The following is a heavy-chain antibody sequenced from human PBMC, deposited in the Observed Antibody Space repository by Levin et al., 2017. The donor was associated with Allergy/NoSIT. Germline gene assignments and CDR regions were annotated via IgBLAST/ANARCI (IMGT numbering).Heavy chain of an antibody. CDR1: GFTFSSYG. Sequence: AGGSLRLSCAASGFTFSSYGMHWVRQAPGKGLEWVAVISYDGSNKYYADSVKGRFTISRDNSKNTLYLQMNSLRAEDTAVYYCASYGSGYYYYYMDVWGKGTTVTVSS. CDR3: ASYGSGYYYYYMDV. CDR2: ISYDGSNK. D-gene: IGHD3-10*01. V-gene: IGHV3-30*03. J-gene: IGHJ6*03.